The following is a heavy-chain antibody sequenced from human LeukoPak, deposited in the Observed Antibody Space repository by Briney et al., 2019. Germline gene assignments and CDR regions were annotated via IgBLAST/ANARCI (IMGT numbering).Heavy chain of an antibody. CDR1: GFTFSGYE. CDR3: AREAKDYYDSSGYYGREFDY. Sequence: GGSLRLSCAASGFTFSGYEMNWVRQAPGKGLEWVSYISSSGSTIYYADSVKGRFTISRDNAKNSLYLQMNSLRAEDTAVYYCAREAKDYYDSSGYYGREFDYWGQGTLVTVSS. J-gene: IGHJ4*02. CDR2: ISSSGSTI. V-gene: IGHV3-48*03. D-gene: IGHD3-22*01.